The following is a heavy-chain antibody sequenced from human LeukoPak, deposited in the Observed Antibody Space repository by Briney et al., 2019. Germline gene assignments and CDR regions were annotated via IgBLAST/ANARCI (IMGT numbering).Heavy chain of an antibody. CDR2: ISGSGGST. J-gene: IGHJ4*02. V-gene: IGHV3-23*01. CDR3: AKARELISNGWLYYFDY. CDR1: GFTFSSYA. Sequence: QPGGSLRLSCAASGFTFSSYAMSWVRRAPGKGLEWVSAISGSGGSTYYADSVKGRFTISRDNSKNTLYLQMNSLRAEDTAVYYCAKARELISNGWLYYFDYWGPGTLVTVSS. D-gene: IGHD6-19*01.